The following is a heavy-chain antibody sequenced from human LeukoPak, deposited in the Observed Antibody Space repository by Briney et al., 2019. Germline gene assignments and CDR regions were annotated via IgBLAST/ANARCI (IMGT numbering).Heavy chain of an antibody. CDR1: GGSISSYY. CDR3: ARVGYFDWLLRAPRYAFDI. J-gene: IGHJ3*02. V-gene: IGHV4-59*01. Sequence: TSETLSLTCTVSGGSISSYYWSWIRKPPGKGLEWLGYSYYSGSTNYNPSLKSRVTISVDTSKNQFSLKLSSVTAADTAVYYCARVGYFDWLLRAPRYAFDIWGQGTMVTVSS. D-gene: IGHD3-9*01. CDR2: SYYSGST.